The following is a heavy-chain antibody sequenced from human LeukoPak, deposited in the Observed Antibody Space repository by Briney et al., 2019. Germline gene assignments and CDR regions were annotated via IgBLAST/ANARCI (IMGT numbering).Heavy chain of an antibody. CDR2: IKQDGRGK. J-gene: IGHJ4*02. D-gene: IGHD5-24*01. Sequence: GGSLRLSCVGSGFTFSDDWMSWVRQAPGKGLEGVANIKQDGRGKDYVDALKGRFTISRDNAKNSLYLQMNSLRAEDTAVYYCARWLELMRNFDWWGQGTLVTVSS. CDR3: ARWLELMRNFDW. CDR1: GFTFSDDW. V-gene: IGHV3-7*01.